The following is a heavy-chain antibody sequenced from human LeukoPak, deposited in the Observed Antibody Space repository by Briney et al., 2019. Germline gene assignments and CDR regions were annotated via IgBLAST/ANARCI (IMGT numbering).Heavy chain of an antibody. Sequence: SVKVSCKASGYTFTSYGISWVRQAPGQGLEWMGGIIPIFGTANYAQKFQGRVTITTDESTSTAYMELSSLRSEDTAVYYCARGAPSGGYDYWGQGTLVTVSS. J-gene: IGHJ4*02. CDR2: IIPIFGTA. CDR1: GYTFTSYG. V-gene: IGHV1-69*05. D-gene: IGHD1-26*01. CDR3: ARGAPSGGYDY.